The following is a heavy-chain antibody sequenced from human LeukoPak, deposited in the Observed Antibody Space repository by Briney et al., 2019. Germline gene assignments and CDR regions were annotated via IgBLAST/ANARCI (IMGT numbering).Heavy chain of an antibody. CDR1: GFTFEDYA. V-gene: IGHV3-9*01. D-gene: IGHD1-26*01. J-gene: IGHJ4*02. CDR3: AKGVVGATAQIDF. Sequence: GGSLRLSCAASGFTFEDYAMYWVRQAPGKGLEWVSGISWNSGNVGYADSVKGRFTISRDNAKNSLYLQMNGLRAEDTALYYCAKGVVGATAQIDFWGQGTLFTVSS. CDR2: ISWNSGNV.